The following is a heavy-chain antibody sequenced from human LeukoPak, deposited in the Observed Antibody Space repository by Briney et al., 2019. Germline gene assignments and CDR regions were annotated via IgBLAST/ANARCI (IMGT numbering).Heavy chain of an antibody. J-gene: IGHJ4*02. D-gene: IGHD7-27*01. Sequence: KSSQTLSLTCASSGDSVSSNSAAWNWIRQSPSRGLEWLGRTYYRSKWSTDYAVSVKSRITVNPDTSKNQFSLQLNSVTPEDTAVDYCARLENWAFDFCGQGTLITVSS. V-gene: IGHV6-1*01. CDR1: GDSVSSNSAA. CDR2: TYYRSKWST. CDR3: ARLENWAFDF.